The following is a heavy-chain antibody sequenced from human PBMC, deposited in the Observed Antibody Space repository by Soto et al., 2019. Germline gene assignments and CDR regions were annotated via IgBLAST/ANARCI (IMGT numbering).Heavy chain of an antibody. J-gene: IGHJ6*02. D-gene: IGHD6-13*01. Sequence: GASVKVSCKASGYTFTSYGISWVRQAPGQGLEWMGWISAYNGNTNYAQKLQGRVTMTTDTSTSTAYMELRSLRSDDTAVYYCASTVYSSSWHYYGMDVWGQGTTVTGSS. CDR3: ASTVYSSSWHYYGMDV. CDR2: ISAYNGNT. CDR1: GYTFTSYG. V-gene: IGHV1-18*01.